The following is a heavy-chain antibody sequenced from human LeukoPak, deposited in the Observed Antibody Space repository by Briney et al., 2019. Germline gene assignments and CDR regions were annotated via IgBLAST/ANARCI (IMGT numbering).Heavy chain of an antibody. D-gene: IGHD6-19*01. Sequence: ASVTVSCTASGYTFTSYDINWVRQATGQGLEWMGWMNPNSGNTGYAQKFQGRVTMTRNTSISTAYMELSSLRSEDTAVYYCARSLQWLADYYYYYGMDVWGQGTTVTVSS. V-gene: IGHV1-8*01. CDR1: GYTFTSYD. CDR2: MNPNSGNT. J-gene: IGHJ6*02. CDR3: ARSLQWLADYYYYYGMDV.